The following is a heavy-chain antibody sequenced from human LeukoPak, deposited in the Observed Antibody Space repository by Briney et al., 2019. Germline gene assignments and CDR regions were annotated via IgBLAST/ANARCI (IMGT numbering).Heavy chain of an antibody. CDR3: ARDYYYGSGSYSAYYYMDV. J-gene: IGHJ6*03. CDR1: GYSITTHD. Sequence: ASVKVSCKASGYSITTHDMHWVRQAPGQGLEWMGIINPSGGSTSYAQKFQGRVTMTRDMSTSTVYMELSSLRSEDTAVYYCARDYYYGSGSYSAYYYMDVWGKGTTVTVSS. D-gene: IGHD3-10*01. CDR2: INPSGGST. V-gene: IGHV1-46*01.